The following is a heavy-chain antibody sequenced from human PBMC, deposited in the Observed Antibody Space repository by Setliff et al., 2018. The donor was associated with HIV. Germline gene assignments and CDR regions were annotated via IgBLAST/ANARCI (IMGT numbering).Heavy chain of an antibody. CDR3: ARAAAGNTGPFDL. D-gene: IGHD4-17*01. V-gene: IGHV4-39*07. J-gene: IGHJ4*02. CDR2: IYYSYSSGST. Sequence: SETLSLTCTVSGGSINSGGYYWGWIRQPPGKGLEWIGSIYYSYSSGSTYYNPSLKSRVTMSVDTSKNQFSLKLTSVTASDTAVYYCARAAAGNTGPFDLWGQGSPVTVSS. CDR1: GGSINSGGYY.